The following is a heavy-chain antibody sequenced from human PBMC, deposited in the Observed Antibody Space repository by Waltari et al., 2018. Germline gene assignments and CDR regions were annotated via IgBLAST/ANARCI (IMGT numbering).Heavy chain of an antibody. D-gene: IGHD2-2*02. J-gene: IGHJ3*02. CDR1: GGTFSSYA. Sequence: QVQLVQSGAEVTKPGSSVTFSCKASGGTFSSYAISWVRQAPGQGLEWMGRIIPILGIANYAQKFQGRVTITADKSTSTAYMELSSLRSEDTAVYYCARDRLIYCSSTSCYINAFDIWGQGTMVTVSS. CDR2: IIPILGIA. CDR3: ARDRLIYCSSTSCYINAFDI. V-gene: IGHV1-69*09.